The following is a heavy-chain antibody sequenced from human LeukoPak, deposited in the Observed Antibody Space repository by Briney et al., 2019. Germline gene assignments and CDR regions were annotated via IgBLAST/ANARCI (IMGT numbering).Heavy chain of an antibody. D-gene: IGHD2-8*01. Sequence: PGGSLRLSCAASGFTFSSYAMHRVRQAPGKGLEWVAVISYDGSNKYYADSVKGRFAISRDNAKNSLYLQMNSLRAEDTAVYYCARGVRAHAFDYWGQGTLVTVSS. CDR1: GFTFSSYA. CDR2: ISYDGSNK. V-gene: IGHV3-30*09. CDR3: ARGVRAHAFDY. J-gene: IGHJ4*02.